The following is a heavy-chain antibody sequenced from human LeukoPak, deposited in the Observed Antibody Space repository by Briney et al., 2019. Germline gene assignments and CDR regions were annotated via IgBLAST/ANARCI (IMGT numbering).Heavy chain of an antibody. CDR3: ARQTLDCSGGSCYGYFDY. CDR2: IYYSRST. V-gene: IGHV4-39*01. CDR1: GGPISSSSYY. Sequence: PSETLSLTCTVSGGPISSSSYYWGWIRQSPGKGLEWIGSIYYSRSTYYNPSLKSRVTISVDTSKNQFSLKLSSVTAADTAVYYCARQTLDCSGGSCYGYFDYWGQGNLVIVSS. D-gene: IGHD2-15*01. J-gene: IGHJ4*02.